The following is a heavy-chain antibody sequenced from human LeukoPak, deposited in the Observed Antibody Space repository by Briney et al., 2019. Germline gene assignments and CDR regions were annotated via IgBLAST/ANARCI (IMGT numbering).Heavy chain of an antibody. J-gene: IGHJ4*02. Sequence: PGGSLRLSCAVSGLTFSNSAMSWVRQAPGKGLEWVSSISSSSSYIYYADSVKGRFTISRDNAKNSLYLQMNSLRAEDTAVYYCARDFEYCSGDTCYSDPLFDFWGQGTLVTVSS. V-gene: IGHV3-21*01. CDR2: ISSSSSYI. CDR3: ARDFEYCSGDTCYSDPLFDF. CDR1: GLTFSNSA. D-gene: IGHD2-15*01.